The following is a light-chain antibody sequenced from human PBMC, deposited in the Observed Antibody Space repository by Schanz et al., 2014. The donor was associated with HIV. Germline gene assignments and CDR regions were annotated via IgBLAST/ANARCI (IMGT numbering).Light chain of an antibody. CDR1: SSDVGAYNH. Sequence: QSALTQPASVSGSPGQSVTISCTGTSSDVGAYNHVSWYQEPPGTAPKLLIFEVSNRPSGVPDRFFGSKSGNTASLTISGLQAEDEADYYCSSYTSSNTFVFGTGTKLTVL. J-gene: IGLJ1*01. CDR2: EVS. V-gene: IGLV2-18*02. CDR3: SSYTSSNTFV.